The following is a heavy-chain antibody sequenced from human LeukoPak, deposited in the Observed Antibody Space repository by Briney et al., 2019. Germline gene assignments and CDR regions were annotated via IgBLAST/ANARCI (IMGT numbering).Heavy chain of an antibody. D-gene: IGHD1-26*01. V-gene: IGHV4-39*07. CDR1: GGSISSSSYY. J-gene: IGHJ3*02. Sequence: SETLSLTCTVSGGSISSSSYYWGWIRQPPGKGLGWIGSIYYSGSTYYNPSLKSRVTISVDTSKNQFSLKLSSVTAADTAVYYCARDQFGFVGATNDAFDIWGQGTMVTVSS. CDR2: IYYSGST. CDR3: ARDQFGFVGATNDAFDI.